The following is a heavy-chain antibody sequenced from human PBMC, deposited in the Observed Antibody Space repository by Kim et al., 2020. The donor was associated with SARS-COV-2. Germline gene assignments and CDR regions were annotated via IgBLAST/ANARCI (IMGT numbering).Heavy chain of an antibody. J-gene: IGHJ4*02. CDR3: ARGGGSGSDY. CDR2: T. V-gene: IGHV4-34*01. Sequence: TTHIPSPRSRVTISVDTSKNQFSLKLSSVAAADTAVYYCARGGGSGSDYWGQGTLVTVSS. D-gene: IGHD3-10*01.